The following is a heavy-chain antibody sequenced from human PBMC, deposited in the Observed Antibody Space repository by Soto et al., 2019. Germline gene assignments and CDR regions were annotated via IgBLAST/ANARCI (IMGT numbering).Heavy chain of an antibody. J-gene: IGHJ4*02. CDR2: ISAYNGNT. CDR1: GYTFTSYG. Sequence: QVQLVQSGAEVKKPGASVKVSCKASGYTFTSYGISWVRQAPGQGLEWMGWISAYNGNTNYAQKLQGRVTMTTDTSTSTAYMELRSVSSDDTAVYYCAGDRPSTWRTGLFDYWGQGTLVTVSS. V-gene: IGHV1-18*01. CDR3: AGDRPSTWRTGLFDY. D-gene: IGHD6-6*01.